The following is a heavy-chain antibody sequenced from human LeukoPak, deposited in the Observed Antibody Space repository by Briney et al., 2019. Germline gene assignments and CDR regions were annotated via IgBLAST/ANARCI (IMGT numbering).Heavy chain of an antibody. CDR1: GGSISSYY. Sequence: SETLSLTCTVSGGSISSYYWSWIRQPAGKGLEWIGRIYTSGSTNYNPSLKSRVTMSVDTSKNQFSLKLSSVTATDTAVYYCARLVTCGGNPSPPAYYYGMDVWGQGTTVTVSS. D-gene: IGHD4-23*01. J-gene: IGHJ6*02. CDR3: ARLVTCGGNPSPPAYYYGMDV. V-gene: IGHV4-4*07. CDR2: IYTSGST.